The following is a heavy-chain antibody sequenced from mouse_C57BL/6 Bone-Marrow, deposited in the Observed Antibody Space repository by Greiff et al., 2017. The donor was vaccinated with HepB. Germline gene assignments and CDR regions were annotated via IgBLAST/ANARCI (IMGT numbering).Heavy chain of an antibody. CDR1: GFSLTSYG. CDR2: IWRGGST. V-gene: IGHV2-5*01. Sequence: QVQLQQSGPGLVQPSHSLSITCTVSGFSLTSYGVHWVRQSPGKGLEWLGVIWRGGSTDYNAAFMSRLSITKDNSKSQVFFNMNSLQADDTAIYYCAKKAYYDYRSYAMDYWGQGTSVTVSS. J-gene: IGHJ4*01. D-gene: IGHD2-4*01. CDR3: AKKAYYDYRSYAMDY.